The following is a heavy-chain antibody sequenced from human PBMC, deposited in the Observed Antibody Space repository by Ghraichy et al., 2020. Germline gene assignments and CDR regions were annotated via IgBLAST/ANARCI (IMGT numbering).Heavy chain of an antibody. V-gene: IGHV4-38-2*02. CDR2: IYHSGST. CDR1: GYSISSGYY. J-gene: IGHJ4*02. CDR3: AKVVVITTDFDY. D-gene: IGHD3-22*01. Sequence: SETLSLTCTVSGYSISSGYYWGWIRQPPGKGLEWIGSIYHSGSTYYNQSLKSRVTISVDTSKHQFSLKLSSVTAADTAVYYCAKVVVITTDFDYWGQGTLVTVSS.